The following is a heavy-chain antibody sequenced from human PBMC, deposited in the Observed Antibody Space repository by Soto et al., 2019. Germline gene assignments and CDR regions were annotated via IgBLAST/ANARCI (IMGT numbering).Heavy chain of an antibody. CDR2: IYYRGST. V-gene: IGHV4-31*01. CDR1: VGSISSVGYY. D-gene: IGHD2-15*01. Sequence: PSESLSLTCTVSVGSISSVGYYWSWIRQHPGRGLGWIGYIYYRGSTYHNPSLTSQLTISVDTSKNQFSLKRSCVSAADTAVYYCARAWAVAATPNWFDSWGQGALVTVSS. CDR3: ARAWAVAATPNWFDS. J-gene: IGHJ5*01.